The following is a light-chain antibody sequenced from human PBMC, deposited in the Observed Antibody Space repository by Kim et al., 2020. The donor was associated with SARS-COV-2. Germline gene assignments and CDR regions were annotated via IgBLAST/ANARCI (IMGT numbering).Light chain of an antibody. J-gene: IGKJ2*01. Sequence: SPGERATLSSRASQSVKSTDLAWFQQKPGQTPRLLIYGTSRRATGIPDRFSGSGSGTDFTLTITRLEPEDFAVYYCQHHGNSPWYTFGQGTKLEI. CDR2: GTS. V-gene: IGKV3-20*01. CDR3: QHHGNSPWYT. CDR1: QSVKSTD.